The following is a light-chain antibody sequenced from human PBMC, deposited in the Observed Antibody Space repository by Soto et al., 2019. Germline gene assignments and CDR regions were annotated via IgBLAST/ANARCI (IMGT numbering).Light chain of an antibody. CDR1: QNVRGY. CDR2: DTS. CDR3: QQRSNWPGT. Sequence: DTVLTQSPATLTLSPGERATLSCRASQNVRGYLAWYQQKLGQAPRLLIYDTSNRATGISAGFSGSGSGTDFTLTISSLEPEDFAVYYCQQRSNWPGTFGQGTKLEIK. V-gene: IGKV3-11*01. J-gene: IGKJ2*01.